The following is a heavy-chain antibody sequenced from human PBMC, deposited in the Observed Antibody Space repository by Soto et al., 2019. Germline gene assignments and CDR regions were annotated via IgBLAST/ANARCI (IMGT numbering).Heavy chain of an antibody. D-gene: IGHD2-21*02. CDR2: IFSSGST. Sequence: SETLSLTCTVSGVSISNYYWSWIRQPPGKGLEWIAYIFSSGSTKYNPSLKSRVTISVDTSKNQFSLKVTSVTAADTAVYYCARSYGGDWAHDYWGQGTLVTVSS. J-gene: IGHJ4*02. CDR3: ARSYGGDWAHDY. CDR1: GVSISNYY. V-gene: IGHV4-59*08.